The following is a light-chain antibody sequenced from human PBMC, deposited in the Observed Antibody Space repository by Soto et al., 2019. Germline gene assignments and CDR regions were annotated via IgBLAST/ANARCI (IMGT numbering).Light chain of an antibody. J-gene: IGKJ1*01. CDR1: QSISIY. CDR2: AAS. Sequence: DIQMTQSPSSLSASVGDRVTITCRASQSISIYLNWYQQKPGNAPKLLISAASSSQGEVPSRFSGGGSGTDFTLTIISLQPEDSAVYYCQQSFNTPWTFGQGTKVEIK. CDR3: QQSFNTPWT. V-gene: IGKV1-39*01.